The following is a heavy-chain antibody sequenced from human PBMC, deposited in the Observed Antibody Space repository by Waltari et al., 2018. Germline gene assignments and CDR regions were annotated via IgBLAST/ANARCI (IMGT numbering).Heavy chain of an antibody. CDR2: IYVGDSI. CDR1: GDSLYEYY. D-gene: IGHD1-26*01. Sequence: QVQLQESGPGLVKPSETLSLTCNVSGDSLYEYYWSWIRQHAGKGLEWIGRIYVGDSINYNPSFRSRVTMSLDTSKKQFSLKLRSVTAADTAVYYCARDGHGRSWDLLPLDHWGQGSLVTVSS. CDR3: ARDGHGRSWDLLPLDH. V-gene: IGHV4-4*07. J-gene: IGHJ4*02.